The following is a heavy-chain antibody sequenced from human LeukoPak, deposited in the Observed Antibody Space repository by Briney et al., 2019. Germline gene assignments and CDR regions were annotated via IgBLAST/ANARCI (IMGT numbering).Heavy chain of an antibody. Sequence: SETLSLTCAVYGGSFSGYYWSWIRQPPGKGLEWIGEINHSGSTNYNPSLKSRVTISVDTSKNQFSLKLSSVTAADTAVYYCARAVKYYGSGSYYPLLLYYYYMDVWGKGTTVTVSS. CDR3: ARAVKYYGSGSYYPLLLYYYYMDV. CDR2: INHSGST. J-gene: IGHJ6*03. D-gene: IGHD3-10*01. CDR1: GGSFSGYY. V-gene: IGHV4-34*01.